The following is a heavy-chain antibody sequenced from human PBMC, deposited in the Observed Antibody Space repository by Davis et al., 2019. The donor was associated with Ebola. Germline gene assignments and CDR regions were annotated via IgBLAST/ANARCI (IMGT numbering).Heavy chain of an antibody. CDR2: IYYSGST. J-gene: IGHJ6*02. CDR1: GGSISSHY. CDR3: ARDTAGTIPYGMDV. V-gene: IGHV4-59*11. Sequence: PGGSLRLSCTVPGGSISSHYWSWIRQPPGKGLEWIGYIYYSGSTNYNPSLKSRVTISVDTSKNQFSLKLSSVTAADTAVYYCARDTAGTIPYGMDVWGQGTTVTVSS. D-gene: IGHD1-7*01.